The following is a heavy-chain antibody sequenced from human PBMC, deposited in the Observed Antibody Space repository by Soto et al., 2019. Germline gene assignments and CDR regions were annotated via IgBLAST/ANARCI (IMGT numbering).Heavy chain of an antibody. J-gene: IGHJ4*02. D-gene: IGHD2-2*02. V-gene: IGHV3-33*01. Sequence: PGGSLRLSCAASGFTFGSYGMHWVRQAPGKGLEWVAVIWYDGSNKYYADSVKGRFTISRDNSKNTLYLEMNRLRAEDTAVYYCARDTSPNIPALFDSWGQGTLVTVSS. CDR2: IWYDGSNK. CDR1: GFTFGSYG. CDR3: ARDTSPNIPALFDS.